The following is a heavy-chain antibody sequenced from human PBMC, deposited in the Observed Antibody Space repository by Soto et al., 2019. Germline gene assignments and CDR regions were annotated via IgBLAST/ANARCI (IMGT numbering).Heavy chain of an antibody. D-gene: IGHD3-22*01. J-gene: IGHJ4*02. CDR1: GDSISTYY. V-gene: IGHV4-59*01. CDR2: LYYGRSA. CDR3: AVRSMAVVPEY. Sequence: QVQLQESGPGLVKPSETLSLTCAVSGDSISTYYCMWIRQAPGKGLESIGYLYYGRSANYNPSLKSRVTLSVDTSTNQCSLTLSSMTAADTAVYYCAVRSMAVVPEYWGQGTLVTVSS.